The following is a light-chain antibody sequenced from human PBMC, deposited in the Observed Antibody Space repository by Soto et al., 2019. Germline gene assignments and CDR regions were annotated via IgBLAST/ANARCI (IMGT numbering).Light chain of an antibody. CDR3: CSYAGSSNV. CDR2: EGS. Sequence: QSAXTQPXSXSXSPGQXITXXXXGTXSDVGSYNLVSWYQQHPGKAPKLMIYEGSKRPSGVSNRFSGSKSGNTASLTISGLQAEDEADYYCCSYAGSSNVFGGGTKLTVL. CDR1: XSDVGSYNL. J-gene: IGLJ3*02. V-gene: IGLV2-23*01.